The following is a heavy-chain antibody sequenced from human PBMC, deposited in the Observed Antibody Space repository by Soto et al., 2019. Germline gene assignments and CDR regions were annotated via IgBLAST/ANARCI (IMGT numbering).Heavy chain of an antibody. CDR2: IIPILGIA. J-gene: IGHJ4*02. CDR3: ASLGYCSGGSCYSLDY. V-gene: IGHV1-69*02. Sequence: QVQLVQSGAEVKKPGSSVKVSCKASGGTFSSYTISWVRQAPGQGLEWIGRIIPILGIANYAQKFQGRVTITADKSTSTAYMELSSLRSEDTAVYYCASLGYCSGGSCYSLDYWGQGTLVTVSS. D-gene: IGHD2-15*01. CDR1: GGTFSSYT.